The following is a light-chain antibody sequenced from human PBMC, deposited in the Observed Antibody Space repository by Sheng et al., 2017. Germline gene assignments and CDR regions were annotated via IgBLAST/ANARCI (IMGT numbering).Light chain of an antibody. CDR1: QSVTSN. CDR3: QQYNNWPLT. J-gene: IGKJ4*01. V-gene: IGKV3-15*01. Sequence: EIVMTQSPATLSVSPGERATLSCRASQSVTSNLAWYHQKPGQAPRLLIYASSTRATGIPDRFSGSGSGTEFTLTISSLQSEDFAVYYCQQYNNWPLTFGGGTKVEIK. CDR2: ASS.